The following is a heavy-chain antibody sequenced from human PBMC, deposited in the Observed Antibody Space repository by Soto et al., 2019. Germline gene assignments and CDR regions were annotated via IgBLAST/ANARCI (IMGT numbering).Heavy chain of an antibody. Sequence: SQTLSLTCVISGDSVSSNSAAWNWIRLSPSRGLEWLARAYYRSRWYNDYAVSVRSRITVNPDTSKNQFSLQLTSVTPEDTAVYYCAKVLRIVATIRVRTYYFDYWGQGTLVTVSS. CDR3: AKVLRIVATIRVRTYYFDY. CDR2: AYYRSRWYN. V-gene: IGHV6-1*01. CDR1: GDSVSSNSAA. D-gene: IGHD5-12*01. J-gene: IGHJ4*02.